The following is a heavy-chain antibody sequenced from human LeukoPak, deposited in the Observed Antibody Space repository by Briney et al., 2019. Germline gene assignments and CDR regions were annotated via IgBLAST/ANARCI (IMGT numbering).Heavy chain of an antibody. V-gene: IGHV3-53*01. CDR1: GVSVSIKY. J-gene: IGHJ3*02. CDR3: ARGGFGPSDALDI. CDR2: LYSSGTT. Sequence: PGGSLRLSCAASGVSVSIKYMNWVPEAPGKGLEWVSILYSSGTTYCANSVKGRFTISRDNSENKLFLQMNSLRAEDTAVYYCARGGFGPSDALDIWGQGTMVTVSS. D-gene: IGHD3-10*01.